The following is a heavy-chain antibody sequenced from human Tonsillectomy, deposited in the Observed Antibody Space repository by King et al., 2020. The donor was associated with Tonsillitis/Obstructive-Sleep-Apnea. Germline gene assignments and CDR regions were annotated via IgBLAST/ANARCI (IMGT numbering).Heavy chain of an antibody. Sequence: VQLVESGGGLIQPGGSLRLSCAASGFTVSSNYMCWVRQAPGKGLECISVIYSGGITYYADSVKGRFTISRDNSKNTLYLQMNSLRAEDTAVYYCARLIRDILTGSPSYGMDVWGQGTTVTVSS. CDR2: IYSGGIT. J-gene: IGHJ6*02. CDR1: GFTVSSNY. CDR3: ARLIRDILTGSPSYGMDV. D-gene: IGHD3-9*01. V-gene: IGHV3-53*01.